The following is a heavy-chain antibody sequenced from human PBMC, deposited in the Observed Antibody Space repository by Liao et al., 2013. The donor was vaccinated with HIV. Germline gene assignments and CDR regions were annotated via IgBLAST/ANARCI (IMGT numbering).Heavy chain of an antibody. Sequence: QMQLQESGPGLVKPSETLSLTCAVSGGSINNHYWNWIRQPAGRGLEWIGRIYTSGNTNYNPSLKSRVTMSVDTSKNQFSLKLTSVTAADTAVYYCARGPAIFRVLTYNWFDPWGQGTLVTVSS. D-gene: IGHD3-3*01. CDR2: IYTSGNT. J-gene: IGHJ5*02. CDR1: GGSINNHY. V-gene: IGHV4-4*07. CDR3: ARGPAIFRVLTYNWFDP.